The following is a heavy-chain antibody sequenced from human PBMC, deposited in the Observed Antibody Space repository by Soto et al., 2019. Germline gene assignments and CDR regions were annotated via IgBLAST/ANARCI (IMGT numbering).Heavy chain of an antibody. CDR1: GLTFDTYA. CDR3: AKGAVGYCHHGICYHHSDY. V-gene: IGHV3-23*05. D-gene: IGHD2-8*01. J-gene: IGHJ4*02. CDR2: IDRISSRT. Sequence: DVQMLESGGGLVQPGGSLRLSCAVSGLTFDTYAMSWVRQAPGNGLERVSTIDRISSRTHYADSVKGRFTISRDNSKNTLYLQTNSLRVENTAVYYCAKGAVGYCHHGICYHHSDYWGQGTLVTVSS.